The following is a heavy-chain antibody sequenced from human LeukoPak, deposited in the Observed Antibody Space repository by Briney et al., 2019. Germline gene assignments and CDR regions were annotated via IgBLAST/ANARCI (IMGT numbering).Heavy chain of an antibody. CDR2: ISSSGSTI. Sequence: GGSLRLSCAASGFTFSDYYMTWIRQAPGKGLEWVSCISSSGSTIFYADSVKGRFTISRDNAKSSLFLQMNSLRAEDTAVYNCARVNRVTAIQELDYWGQGTLVTVSS. V-gene: IGHV3-11*01. CDR3: ARVNRVTAIQELDY. CDR1: GFTFSDYY. J-gene: IGHJ4*02. D-gene: IGHD2-21*02.